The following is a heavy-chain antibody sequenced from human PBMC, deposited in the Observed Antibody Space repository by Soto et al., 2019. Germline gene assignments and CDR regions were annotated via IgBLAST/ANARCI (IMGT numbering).Heavy chain of an antibody. Sequence: PSETLSLTCTVSGGSITTYYWSWIRQPPGKGLEWIGYMYYRGSTQYNPSLKSRVTISVDTSKNQFSLKLSSVTAADTAVYYCARFIAALNWFDPWSQGTLVTVSS. CDR1: GGSITTYY. CDR3: ARFIAALNWFDP. CDR2: MYYRGST. V-gene: IGHV4-59*01. J-gene: IGHJ5*02. D-gene: IGHD6-6*01.